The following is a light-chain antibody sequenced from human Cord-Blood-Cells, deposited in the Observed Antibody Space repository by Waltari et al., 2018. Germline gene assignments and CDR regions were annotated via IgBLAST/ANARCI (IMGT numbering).Light chain of an antibody. V-gene: IGLV2-14*01. CDR3: SSYTSSSTLYV. CDR2: EVR. CDR1: SSDVGGYNY. Sequence: QSALTQPASVSGSPGQSITISCTGTSSDVGGYNYVSWYQQHPGKAPKLSIYEVRNRPAGVSNRISGSKSGNTASLTISGLQAEDEADYYCSSYTSSSTLYVFGTGTKVTVL. J-gene: IGLJ1*01.